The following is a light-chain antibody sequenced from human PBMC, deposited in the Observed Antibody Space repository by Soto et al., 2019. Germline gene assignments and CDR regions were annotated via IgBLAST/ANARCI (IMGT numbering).Light chain of an antibody. Sequence: QSVLTQPASVSGSPGQSITISCTGTSSDVGGYRYVSWYRQHPGKAPKLMIYEVSHRPSGISNRFSGSKSGNTASLTISGLQAEDEADYYCASYTSSTTYVFGTGTKLTVL. J-gene: IGLJ1*01. V-gene: IGLV2-14*01. CDR2: EVS. CDR3: ASYTSSTTYV. CDR1: SSDVGGYRY.